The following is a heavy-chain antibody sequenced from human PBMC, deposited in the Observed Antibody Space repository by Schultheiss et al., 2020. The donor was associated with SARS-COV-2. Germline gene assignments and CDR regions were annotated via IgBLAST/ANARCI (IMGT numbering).Heavy chain of an antibody. CDR1: GFTFSSYW. D-gene: IGHD3-22*01. CDR3: AKEGIYYDSSGYSLGY. Sequence: GGSLRLSCAASGFTFSSYWMSWVRQAPGKGLVWVSRINSDGSSTSYADSVKGRFTISRDNAKNTLYLQMNSLRTEDTALYYCAKEGIYYDSSGYSLGYWGQGTLVTVSS. J-gene: IGHJ4*02. V-gene: IGHV3-74*01. CDR2: INSDGSST.